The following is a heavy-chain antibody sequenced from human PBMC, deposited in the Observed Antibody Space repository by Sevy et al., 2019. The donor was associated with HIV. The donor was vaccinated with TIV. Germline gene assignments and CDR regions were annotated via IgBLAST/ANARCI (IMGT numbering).Heavy chain of an antibody. CDR3: AKDRFSGTTYAFHI. V-gene: IGHV3-23*01. CDR1: GFTFSTYA. D-gene: IGHD1-7*01. CDR2: IIGSVGST. J-gene: IGHJ3*02. Sequence: GGSLRLSCAASGFTFSTYAMSWVRQAPGKGLEWVSGIIGSVGSTYYADSVKGRFTISRDNSKSTLYLQMNSLRAEDTSVYYCAKDRFSGTTYAFHIWGQGTMVTVSS.